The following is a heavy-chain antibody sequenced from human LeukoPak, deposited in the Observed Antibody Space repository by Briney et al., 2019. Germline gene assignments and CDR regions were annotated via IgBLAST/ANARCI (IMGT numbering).Heavy chain of an antibody. D-gene: IGHD5-18*01. Sequence: SSETLSLTCAVSGGSISSGGYSWSWIRQPPGKGLEWIGYIYHSGSTYYNPSLKSRVTISADTSKNQFSLTLGSVSATDAAVYYCASPRGFSYGYFDYWGQGTLVTVSS. CDR3: ASPRGFSYGYFDY. CDR2: IYHSGST. J-gene: IGHJ4*02. V-gene: IGHV4-30-2*01. CDR1: GGSISSGGYS.